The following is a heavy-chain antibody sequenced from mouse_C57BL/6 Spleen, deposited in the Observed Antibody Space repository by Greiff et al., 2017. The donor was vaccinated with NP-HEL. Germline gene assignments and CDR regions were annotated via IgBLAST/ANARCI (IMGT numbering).Heavy chain of an antibody. Sequence: EVQRVESGGGLVKPGGSLKLSCAASGFTFSSYAMSWVRQTPEKRLEWVATISDGGSYTYYPDNVKGRFTISRDNAKNNLYLQMSHLKSEDTAMYYCARDDTLFDYWGQGTTLTVSS. CDR1: GFTFSSYA. J-gene: IGHJ2*01. V-gene: IGHV5-4*01. CDR2: ISDGGSYT. CDR3: ARDDTLFDY.